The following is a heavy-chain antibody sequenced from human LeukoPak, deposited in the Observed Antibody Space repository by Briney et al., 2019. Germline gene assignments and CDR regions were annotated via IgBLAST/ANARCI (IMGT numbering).Heavy chain of an antibody. J-gene: IGHJ4*02. CDR1: GGTFTNYA. CDR3: ARGQSSLGSPYYFDY. V-gene: IGHV1-69*13. D-gene: IGHD3-16*01. CDR2: MIPMYGRG. Sequence: ASVKVSCKASGGTFTNYAISWVRQAPGQGLEWMGGMIPMYGRGNYAQKFQGRVTITADESTSTVYMELRSLTSEDTAVYYCARGQSSLGSPYYFDYWGQGTLVTVSS.